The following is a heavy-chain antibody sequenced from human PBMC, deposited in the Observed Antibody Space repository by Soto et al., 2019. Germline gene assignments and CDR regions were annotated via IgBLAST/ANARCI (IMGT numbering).Heavy chain of an antibody. J-gene: IGHJ4*02. CDR1: GFTFSSYA. Sequence: GGSPRLSCAASGFTFSSYAMSWFRQAPGKGLEWVSAISGSGGSTFYADSVTGRFTISRVNAKNSLHLQMNSLRVEDTAVYFWVSGRTQTQYYFHDLRQGATVT. V-gene: IGHV3-23*01. D-gene: IGHD1-26*01. CDR2: ISGSGGST. CDR3: VSGRTQTQYYFHD.